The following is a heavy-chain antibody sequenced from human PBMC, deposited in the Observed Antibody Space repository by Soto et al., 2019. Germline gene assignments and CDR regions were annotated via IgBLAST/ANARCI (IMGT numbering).Heavy chain of an antibody. CDR1: GFTFSSSG. V-gene: IGHV3-30*03. J-gene: IGHJ4*02. Sequence: GGSLRLSCAASGFTFSSSGMHWVRQAPGKGLEWVAVISYDGNNKFYADSVKGRFTISRDNFRNTLYLQMNSLRAEDTAVYYCSREFHSWNYFDYWGQGTLVTVSS. CDR3: SREFHSWNYFDY. D-gene: IGHD1-20*01. CDR2: ISYDGNNK.